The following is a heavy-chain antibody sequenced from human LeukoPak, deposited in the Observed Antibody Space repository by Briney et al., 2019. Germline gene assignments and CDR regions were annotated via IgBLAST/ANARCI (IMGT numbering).Heavy chain of an antibody. CDR1: GFTFSSYW. J-gene: IGHJ3*02. CDR3: ARDRGGSAFDI. V-gene: IGHV3-74*01. CDR2: INSDGSST. D-gene: IGHD3-10*01. Sequence: GGSLRLSCAPSGFTFSSYWMHWVRQAPGKGLVWVSRINSDGSSTSYADSVKGRFTISRDNAKNTMYLQMNSVRAEDTAVYHCARDRGGSAFDILGQGTMVTVSS.